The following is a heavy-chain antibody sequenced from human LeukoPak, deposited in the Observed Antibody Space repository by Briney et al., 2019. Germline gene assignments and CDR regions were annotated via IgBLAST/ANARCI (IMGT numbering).Heavy chain of an antibody. D-gene: IGHD2-15*01. CDR3: AKPEGEVVTPYDAFDI. Sequence: PGGSLRLSCAASGFSFSDNYMSWIREAPGKGLEWVSAISGSGGSTYYADSVKGRFTISRDNSKNTLYLQMNSLRAEDTAVYYCAKPEGEVVTPYDAFDIWGQGTMVTVSS. CDR2: ISGSGGST. CDR1: GFSFSDNY. J-gene: IGHJ3*02. V-gene: IGHV3-23*01.